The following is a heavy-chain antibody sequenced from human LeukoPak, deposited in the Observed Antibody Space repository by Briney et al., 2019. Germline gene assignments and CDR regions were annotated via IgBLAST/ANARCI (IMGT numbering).Heavy chain of an antibody. D-gene: IGHD3-9*01. CDR1: GYTFTSYG. J-gene: IGHJ4*02. CDR3: ARVLRGAYYDILTGRADY. CDR2: ISAYNGNT. V-gene: IGHV1-18*01. Sequence: ASVKVSCKASGYTFTSYGISWVRQAPGQGLEWMGWISAYNGNTNYAQKLQGRVIMTTDTSTSTAYMELRSLRSDDTAVYYCARVLRGAYYDILTGRADYWGQGTLVTVSS.